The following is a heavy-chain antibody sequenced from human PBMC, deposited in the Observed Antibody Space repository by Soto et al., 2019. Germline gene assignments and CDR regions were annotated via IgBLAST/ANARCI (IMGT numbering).Heavy chain of an antibody. CDR1: GGSISSYY. CDR3: ARERRVLWFGWFDP. V-gene: IGHV4-59*01. J-gene: IGHJ5*02. CDR2: IYYSGST. D-gene: IGHD3-10*01. Sequence: SETLSLTCTVSGGSISSYYWSWIRQPPGKGLEWIGYIYYSGSTNYNPSLKSRVTISVDTSKNQFSLKLSSVTAADTAVYYCARERRVLWFGWFDPWGQGTLVTVSS.